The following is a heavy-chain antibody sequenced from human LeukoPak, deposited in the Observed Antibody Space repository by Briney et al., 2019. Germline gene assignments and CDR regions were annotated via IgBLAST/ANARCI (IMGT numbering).Heavy chain of an antibody. CDR1: GFSVSSNY. CDR3: ARAAITMVRGVYPGYFDL. D-gene: IGHD3-10*01. J-gene: IGHJ2*01. CDR2: IYSGGST. V-gene: IGHV3-53*01. Sequence: GGSLRLSCAASGFSVSSNYMSWVRQAPGKGLEWVSVIYSGGSTYYADSVKGRFTISRDNSKNTLYLQMNSLRAEDTAVYYCARAAITMVRGVYPGYFDLWGRGTLVTVSS.